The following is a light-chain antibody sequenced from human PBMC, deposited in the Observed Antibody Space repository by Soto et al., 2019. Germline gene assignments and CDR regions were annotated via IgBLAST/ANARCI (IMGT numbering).Light chain of an antibody. CDR2: GAS. V-gene: IGKV3-15*01. Sequence: IVLTQSPATLSLSPWERATLSCRASQSVSSYLAWYQQKPGQAPRLLIYGASTRATGVPARFSGSGSGTEFTLTISSLQSEDFAVYYCQQYNNWPGTFGQGTKVDIK. J-gene: IGKJ1*01. CDR1: QSVSSY. CDR3: QQYNNWPGT.